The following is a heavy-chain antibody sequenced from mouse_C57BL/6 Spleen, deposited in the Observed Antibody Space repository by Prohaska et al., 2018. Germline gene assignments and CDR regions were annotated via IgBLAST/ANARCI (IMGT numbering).Heavy chain of an antibody. D-gene: IGHD1-1*01. Sequence: DVQLQESGPGLVKPSQSLSLTCSVTGYSITSGYYWNWIRQFQGNKLEWMGYISYDGSNNYNTSLKKRISITRDTSKNQFFLKLNAVTTEDTATYYCARGITTVVATNYFDYWCQGTTLTVSS. CDR3: ARGITTVVATNYFDY. J-gene: IGHJ2*01. CDR1: GYSITSGYY. CDR2: ISYDGSN. V-gene: IGHV3-6*01.